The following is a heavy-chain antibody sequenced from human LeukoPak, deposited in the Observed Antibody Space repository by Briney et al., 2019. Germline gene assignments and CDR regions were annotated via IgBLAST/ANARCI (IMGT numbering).Heavy chain of an antibody. D-gene: IGHD3-10*01. V-gene: IGHV4-4*07. CDR3: ASMVRGVSLGY. CDR2: IDTSGNT. CDR1: GGSISSYY. Sequence: SETLSLTCTVSGGSISSYYWSWIRQPAGKGLEWIGRIDTSGNTNYKPSLKSRVTISVDTSKNQFSLKLSSVTAADTAVYYCASMVRGVSLGYWGQGTLVTVSS. J-gene: IGHJ4*02.